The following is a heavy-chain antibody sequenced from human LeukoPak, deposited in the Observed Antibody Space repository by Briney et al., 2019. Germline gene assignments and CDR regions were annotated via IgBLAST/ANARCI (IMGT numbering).Heavy chain of an antibody. J-gene: IGHJ3*01. CDR1: GFTFSSYS. Sequence: GGSLRLSCAASGFTFSSYSMNWVRQAPGKGLEWVSSISSSSSYIYYADSVKGRFTISRDNAKNSLYLQMNSLRAEDTAVYYCARDTHYYGSGSPAFDLWGRGTMVTVSS. CDR2: ISSSSSYI. CDR3: ARDTHYYGSGSPAFDL. V-gene: IGHV3-21*01. D-gene: IGHD3-10*01.